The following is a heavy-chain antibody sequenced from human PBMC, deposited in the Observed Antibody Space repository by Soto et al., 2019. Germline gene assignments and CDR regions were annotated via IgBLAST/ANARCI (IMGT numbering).Heavy chain of an antibody. CDR2: IYYSGST. D-gene: IGHD1-26*01. CDR3: ARRDGWAGYFDY. V-gene: IGHV4-39*01. Sequence: QLQLQESGPGLVKPSETLSLTCTVSGGSISSSSYYWGWIRQPPGKGLEWIGSIYYSGSTYYNPSVKSRVTISVDTSKNQFSLKLSSVTAADTAVYYCARRDGWAGYFDYWGQGTLVTVSS. J-gene: IGHJ4*02. CDR1: GGSISSSSYY.